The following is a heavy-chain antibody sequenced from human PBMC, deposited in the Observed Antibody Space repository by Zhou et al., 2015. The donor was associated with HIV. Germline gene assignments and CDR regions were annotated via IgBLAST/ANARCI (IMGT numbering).Heavy chain of an antibody. D-gene: IGHD3-22*01. Sequence: QVQLVQSGAEVKKPGASVKVSCKASGYTFTSYGISWVRQAPGQGLEWMGWISAYNGNTNYAQKLQGRVTMTTDTSTSTAYMELRSLRSDDTAVYYCARRFSGYYYDSSGYTGFDYWGQGTLVTVSS. CDR2: ISAYNGNT. CDR1: GYTFTSYG. J-gene: IGHJ4*02. V-gene: IGHV1-18*01. CDR3: ARRFSGYYYDSSGYTGFDY.